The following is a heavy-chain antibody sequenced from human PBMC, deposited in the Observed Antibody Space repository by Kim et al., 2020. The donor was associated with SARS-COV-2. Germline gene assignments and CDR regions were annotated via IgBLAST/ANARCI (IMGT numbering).Heavy chain of an antibody. J-gene: IGHJ3*02. Sequence: ASVKVSCKASGYTFTSYAMHWVRQAPGQRLEWMGWINACNGNTKYSQKFQGRVTITRDTSASTAYMELSSLRSEDTAVYYCARPMTTVTKWSSNAFDNWGQGTMVTVSS. CDR2: INACNGNT. CDR1: GYTFTSYA. D-gene: IGHD4-17*01. CDR3: ARPMTTVTKWSSNAFDN. V-gene: IGHV1-3*01.